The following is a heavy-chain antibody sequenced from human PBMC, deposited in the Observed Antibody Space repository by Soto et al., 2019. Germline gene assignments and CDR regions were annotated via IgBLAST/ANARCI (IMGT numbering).Heavy chain of an antibody. V-gene: IGHV5-51*01. Sequence: ESLKISCKASGYSFTTYWIGWVRQMPGKGLEWMGIIYPGDSDTKYSPSLQGQVSISADTSISTAYLQWTSLKASDTAMYYCARSRRGAYSSVWYNKFYCYYVMDVWAQGTTVTGSS. CDR1: GYSFTTYW. CDR3: ARSRRGAYSSVWYNKFYCYYVMDV. CDR2: IYPGDSDT. J-gene: IGHJ6*02. D-gene: IGHD6-19*01.